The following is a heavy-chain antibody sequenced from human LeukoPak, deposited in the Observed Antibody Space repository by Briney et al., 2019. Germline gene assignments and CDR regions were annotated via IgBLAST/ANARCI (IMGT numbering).Heavy chain of an antibody. V-gene: IGHV4-34*01. CDR2: INHSGST. Sequence: SETLSLTCAVYGGSFSGYYWSWIRQPPGKGLEWIGEINHSGSTNYNPSLKSRVTISVDTSKNQFSLKLSSVTAADTAVYYCARHYDDFWSGYCQPPDYWGQGTLVTVSS. J-gene: IGHJ4*02. CDR3: ARHYDDFWSGYCQPPDY. CDR1: GGSFSGYY. D-gene: IGHD3-3*01.